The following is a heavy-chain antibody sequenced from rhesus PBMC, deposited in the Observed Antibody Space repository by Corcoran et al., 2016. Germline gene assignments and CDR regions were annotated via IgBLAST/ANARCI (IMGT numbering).Heavy chain of an antibody. CDR3: ARDEEYSSGWFLFDY. V-gene: IGHV4-160*01. D-gene: IGHD6-31*01. CDR2: IYGNGRST. CDR1: GGSIRDSYY. Sequence: QVQLQESGPGLVKPSETLSLTCTVSGGSIRDSYYWSWIRQPPGKGLGWMGRIYGNGRSTNYNPSPKRRVTISRDTSKNQFSLKLSSVTAADTAVYYCARDEEYSSGWFLFDYWGQGVLVTVSS. J-gene: IGHJ4*01.